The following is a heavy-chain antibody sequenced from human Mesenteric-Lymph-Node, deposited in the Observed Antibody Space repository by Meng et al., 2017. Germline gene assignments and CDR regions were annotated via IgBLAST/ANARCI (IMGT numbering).Heavy chain of an antibody. Sequence: ASVKVSCKASGYTFTGYYMHWVRQAPGQGLEWMGWINPNSGGTNYAQKFQGRVAMTRDTSISTAYMELSSLRAEDTAVYYCTKCSTCEVVNDAFDLWGQGTMVTVSS. J-gene: IGHJ3*01. CDR1: GYTFTGYY. CDR2: INPNSGGT. D-gene: IGHD3-22*01. V-gene: IGHV1-2*02. CDR3: TKCSTCEVVNDAFDL.